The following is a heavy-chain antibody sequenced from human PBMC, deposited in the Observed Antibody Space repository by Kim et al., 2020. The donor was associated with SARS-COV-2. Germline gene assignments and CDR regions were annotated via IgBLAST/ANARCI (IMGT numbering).Heavy chain of an antibody. CDR2: ISYDGSNK. CDR1: GFTFSSYA. D-gene: IGHD2-2*01. V-gene: IGHV3-30-3*01. Sequence: GGSLRLSCAASGFTFSSYAMHWVRQAPGKGLEWVAVISYDGSNKYYADSVKGRFTISRDNSKNTLYLQMNSLRAEDTAVYYCARDRVVPAYYYYYYGMDVWGQGTTVTVSS. CDR3: ARDRVVPAYYYYYYGMDV. J-gene: IGHJ6*02.